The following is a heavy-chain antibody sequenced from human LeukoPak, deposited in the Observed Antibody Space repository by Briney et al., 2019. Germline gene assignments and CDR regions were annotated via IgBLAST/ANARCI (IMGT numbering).Heavy chain of an antibody. D-gene: IGHD3-9*01. CDR3: ARAPDFDWLGYYFDY. Sequence: PSETLSLTCTVSGYSISSGYYWGWIRQLPGKGLEWIGSIYHSGSTYYNPSLKSRVTISVDTSKNQFSLKLSSVTAADTAVYYCARAPDFDWLGYYFDYWGQGTLVTVSS. CDR1: GYSISSGYY. V-gene: IGHV4-38-2*02. CDR2: IYHSGST. J-gene: IGHJ4*02.